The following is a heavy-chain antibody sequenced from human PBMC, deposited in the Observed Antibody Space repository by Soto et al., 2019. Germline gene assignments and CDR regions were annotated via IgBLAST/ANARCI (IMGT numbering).Heavy chain of an antibody. V-gene: IGHV3-53*01. Sequence: GGSLRLSCAASGFTVISNYMSWVRQAPGEGLEWVSVIYSGGSTYYADSVKGRFTISRDNSKNTLYLQMNSLRAEDTAVYYCARDLGSSWDYWGQGTLVTVSS. D-gene: IGHD6-6*01. CDR3: ARDLGSSWDY. CDR1: GFTVISNY. CDR2: IYSGGST. J-gene: IGHJ4*02.